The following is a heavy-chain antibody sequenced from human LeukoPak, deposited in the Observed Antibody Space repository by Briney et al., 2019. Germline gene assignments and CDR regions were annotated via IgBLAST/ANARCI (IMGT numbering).Heavy chain of an antibody. CDR1: GFTFHNYA. CDR3: GRYYVMDV. V-gene: IGHV3-43*02. Sequence: GGSLRLPCAASGFTFHNYAMHWVRQAPGKGLEWVSLIKGNGDTKYNADSVKGRFTISRDNSKSTLYLQMNSLRAEDTAVYYCGRYYVMDVWGRGTSVTVSS. J-gene: IGHJ6*02. CDR2: IKGNGDTK.